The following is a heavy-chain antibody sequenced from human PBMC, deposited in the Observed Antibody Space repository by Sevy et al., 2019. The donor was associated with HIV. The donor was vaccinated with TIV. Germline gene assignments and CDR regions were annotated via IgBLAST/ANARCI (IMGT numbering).Heavy chain of an antibody. D-gene: IGHD2-8*01. CDR1: GFTFSKYS. V-gene: IGHV3-23*01. CDR3: AREGCTKPHDY. J-gene: IGHJ4*02. Sequence: GGSLRLSCAASGFTFSKYSMSWVRQPPGKGLEWVSTLSFGCGELNYADSVKGRFPISRVNSKSSVYLQMINLRPEDTAVYYCAREGCTKPHDYWGQGTLVTVSS. CDR2: LSFGCGEL.